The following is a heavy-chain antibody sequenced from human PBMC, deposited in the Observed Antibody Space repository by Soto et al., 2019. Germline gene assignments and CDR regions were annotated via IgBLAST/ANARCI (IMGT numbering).Heavy chain of an antibody. D-gene: IGHD1-7*01. CDR2: ISAYNGNT. Sequence: GASVKVSCKASGYTFTSYGISWVRQAPGQGLEWIGWISAYNGNTNYAQKLQGRVTMTTDTSTSTAYMELRSLRSDDTAVYYCARDRQYKWNYVYPGGRHYFDYWGQGTLVTVSS. CDR1: GYTFTSYG. V-gene: IGHV1-18*01. J-gene: IGHJ4*02. CDR3: ARDRQYKWNYVYPGGRHYFDY.